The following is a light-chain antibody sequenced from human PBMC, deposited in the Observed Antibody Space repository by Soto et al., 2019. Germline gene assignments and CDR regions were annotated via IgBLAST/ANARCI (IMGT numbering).Light chain of an antibody. V-gene: IGLV1-44*01. CDR3: AAWDGSLNVVL. J-gene: IGLJ3*02. CDR1: SSNIGTNN. CDR2: SSN. Sequence: QSVLTQPPSASGTPGQRVTISCSGSSSNIGTNNVNWYQQFPRSAPKLLMYSSNQRPSGVPDRFSGSKSGTSASLAISGLQSEDEADYYCAAWDGSLNVVLFGGGTKLTVL.